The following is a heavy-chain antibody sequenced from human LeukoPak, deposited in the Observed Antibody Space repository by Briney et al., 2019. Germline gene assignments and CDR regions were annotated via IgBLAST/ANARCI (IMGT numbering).Heavy chain of an antibody. V-gene: IGHV3-23*01. D-gene: IGHD3-22*01. J-gene: IGHJ6*03. CDR1: GFTFSSYG. Sequence: GGSLRLSCAASGFTFSSYGMSWVRQAPGKGLEWVSAISGSGGSTYYADSVKGRFTISRDNAKNSLYLQMNSLRAEDTAVYYCAREIYDSSGYYYYYYYMDVWGKGTTVTVSS. CDR3: AREIYDSSGYYYYYYYMDV. CDR2: ISGSGGST.